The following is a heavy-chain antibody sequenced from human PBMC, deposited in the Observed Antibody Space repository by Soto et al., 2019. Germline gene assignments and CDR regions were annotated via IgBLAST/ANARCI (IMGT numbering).Heavy chain of an antibody. CDR3: ARDGEGF. CDR2: INGGGTSI. V-gene: IGHV3-48*03. CDR1: GFTVTNYE. J-gene: IGHJ4*02. Sequence: EVQLVEAGGGLVQPGGSLRLSCAASGFTVTNYEMSWVRQAPGKGLEWVSYINGGGTSIKYADSVKGRFTMSRDNARNSLYLQMNSLRVEDTAVYYCARDGEGFWGQGTLVTVSS. D-gene: IGHD2-21*01.